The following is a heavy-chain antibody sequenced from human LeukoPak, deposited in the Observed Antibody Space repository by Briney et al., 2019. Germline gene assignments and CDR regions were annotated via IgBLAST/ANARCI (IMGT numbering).Heavy chain of an antibody. J-gene: IGHJ5*02. D-gene: IGHD4-17*01. CDR1: GGPISSGDYY. V-gene: IGHV4-30-4*01. CDR3: ARDPGSYGDNVFS. CDR2: IYYSGST. Sequence: SETLSLTCTVSGGPISSGDYYWSWIRQPPGKGLEWIGYIYYSGSTYYNPSLKSRVTISIDTSKNQFSLKLSSVTAADTAVYYCARDPGSYGDNVFSWGQGTLVTVSS.